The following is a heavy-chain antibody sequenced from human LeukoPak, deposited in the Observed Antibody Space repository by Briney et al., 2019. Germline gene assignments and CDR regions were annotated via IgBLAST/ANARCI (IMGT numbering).Heavy chain of an antibody. Sequence: ASVKVSCKASGGTFSSYAISWVRQAPGQGLEWMGGIIPIFGTANYAQKFQGRVTITADESTSTAYMELSSLRSEDTAVYYCTRDLYSSGWLGGWFDPWGQGTLVTVSS. D-gene: IGHD6-19*01. CDR2: IIPIFGTA. V-gene: IGHV1-69*13. CDR3: TRDLYSSGWLGGWFDP. J-gene: IGHJ5*02. CDR1: GGTFSSYA.